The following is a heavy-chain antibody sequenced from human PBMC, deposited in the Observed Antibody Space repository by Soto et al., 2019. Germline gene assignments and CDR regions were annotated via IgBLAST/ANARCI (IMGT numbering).Heavy chain of an antibody. CDR3: ARDLPDYYDSSGYYDLARADY. D-gene: IGHD3-22*01. Sequence: EVQLVESGGGLVQPGGSLRLSCAASGFTFSSYSMNWVRQAPGKGLEWVSYISSSSSTIYYADSVKGRFTISRDNAKNSLYLQMNSLRDEDTAVYYCARDLPDYYDSSGYYDLARADYWGQGTLVTVSS. J-gene: IGHJ4*02. V-gene: IGHV3-48*02. CDR1: GFTFSSYS. CDR2: ISSSSSTI.